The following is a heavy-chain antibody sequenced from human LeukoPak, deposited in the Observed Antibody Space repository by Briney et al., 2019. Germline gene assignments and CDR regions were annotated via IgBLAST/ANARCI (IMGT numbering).Heavy chain of an antibody. D-gene: IGHD1-26*01. CDR3: AREWEENFDY. V-gene: IGHV1-69*13. CDR1: GYAFTSYA. CDR2: IIPIFGTA. Sequence: ASVKVSCKASGYAFTSYAMNWVRQAPGQGLEWMGGIIPIFGTANYAQKFQGRVTITADESTSTAYMELSSLRSEDTAVYYCAREWEENFDYWGQGTLVTVSS. J-gene: IGHJ4*02.